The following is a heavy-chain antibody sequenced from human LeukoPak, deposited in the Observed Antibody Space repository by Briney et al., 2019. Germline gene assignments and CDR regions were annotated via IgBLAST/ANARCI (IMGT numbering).Heavy chain of an antibody. Sequence: SGPTLVKPTQTLTLTCTFTGFSLSTSGVGVGWIRQPPGKALEWLALIYWDDDQRYSPSLKSRLTITKDTSKHQVVLTMTNMVPVDTATYYCAHLVPAAMHFDYWGQGTLVTVSS. CDR3: AHLVPAAMHFDY. V-gene: IGHV2-5*02. D-gene: IGHD2-2*01. CDR2: IYWDDDQ. CDR1: GFSLSTSGVG. J-gene: IGHJ4*02.